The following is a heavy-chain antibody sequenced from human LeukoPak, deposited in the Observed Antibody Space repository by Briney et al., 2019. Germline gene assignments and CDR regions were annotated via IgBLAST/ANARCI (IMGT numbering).Heavy chain of an antibody. CDR3: AKDRGDLNSVTTSEDQ. D-gene: IGHD4-17*01. Sequence: GGSLRLSCAASGFTFSSYGMHWVRQAPGKGLEWVAFIRYDGSNKYYADSVKGRFTISRDNSKNTLYLQMNSLRAEDTAVYYCAKDRGDLNSVTTSEDQWGQGTLVSVSS. V-gene: IGHV3-30*02. CDR2: IRYDGSNK. CDR1: GFTFSSYG. J-gene: IGHJ4*02.